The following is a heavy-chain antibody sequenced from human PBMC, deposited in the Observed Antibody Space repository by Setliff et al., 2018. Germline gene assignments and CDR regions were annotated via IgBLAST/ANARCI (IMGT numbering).Heavy chain of an antibody. D-gene: IGHD3-10*01. CDR3: ARDPSPYGPPYYFDY. CDR2: INHSGST. Sequence: SETLSLTCAVYGGSFSTYYWIWIRQPPGKGLEWIGEINHSGSTNYNPSLKSRVTISVDTSKNQFSLKLSSVTAADTAVYYCARDPSPYGPPYYFDYWGQGTLVTVSS. V-gene: IGHV4-34*01. CDR1: GGSFSTYY. J-gene: IGHJ4*02.